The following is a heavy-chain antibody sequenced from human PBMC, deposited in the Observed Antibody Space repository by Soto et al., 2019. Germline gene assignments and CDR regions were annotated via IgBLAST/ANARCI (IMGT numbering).Heavy chain of an antibody. D-gene: IGHD3-10*01. V-gene: IGHV3-23*01. Sequence: EVQLLESGGGLVQPGGSLRLSCAASGFTFSNYVLSWVRQAPGKGLEWVSAISGTGGSTYYADSVKGRFTISRDNSKNALYVQMNSLRVEDTAVYYCAKDGNWVRGPDYWGQGTLVTVSS. J-gene: IGHJ4*02. CDR1: GFTFSNYV. CDR3: AKDGNWVRGPDY. CDR2: ISGTGGST.